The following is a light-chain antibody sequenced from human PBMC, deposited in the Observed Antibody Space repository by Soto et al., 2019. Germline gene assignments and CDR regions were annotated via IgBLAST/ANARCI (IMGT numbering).Light chain of an antibody. V-gene: IGKV3-15*01. CDR3: QQYNNWWT. J-gene: IGKJ1*01. CDR1: QSVSSN. CDR2: GAS. Sequence: EIVMTQSPATLSVSPGERATLSCRASQSVSSNLAWYQQKPGQAPRLLIYGASTRATGIPARFSGSGSGTEFTLTISSLPSEDFAVYYCQQYNNWWTFG.